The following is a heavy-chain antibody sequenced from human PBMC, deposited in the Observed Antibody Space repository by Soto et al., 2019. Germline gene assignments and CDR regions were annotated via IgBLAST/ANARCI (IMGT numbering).Heavy chain of an antibody. Sequence: PSETLSLTCTVSGGSISSSSYYWGWIRQPPGKGLEWIGSIYYSGSTYYNPSLKSRVTISVDTYKNQSSLKLSSLTAADTAVYYCASLSIVVVTAILHYYYGRDVWGQGTTVTV. D-gene: IGHD2-21*02. CDR1: GGSISSSSYY. V-gene: IGHV4-39*01. CDR3: ASLSIVVVTAILHYYYGRDV. J-gene: IGHJ6*02. CDR2: IYYSGST.